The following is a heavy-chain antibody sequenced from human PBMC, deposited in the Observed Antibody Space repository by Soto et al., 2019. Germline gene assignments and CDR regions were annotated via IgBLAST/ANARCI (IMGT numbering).Heavy chain of an antibody. J-gene: IGHJ6*02. Sequence: SQTLSLTCAISGDSVSSNSAAWNWIRQSPSRGLEWLGRTYYRSKWYNDYAVSVKSRITINPDTSKNQFSLQLNSVTPEDTAVYYCAREGSYYYGSGSYYNGPQYYGMDVWRQGTTVTVSS. V-gene: IGHV6-1*01. CDR2: TYYRSKWYN. CDR3: AREGSYYYGSGSYYNGPQYYGMDV. CDR1: GDSVSSNSAA. D-gene: IGHD3-10*01.